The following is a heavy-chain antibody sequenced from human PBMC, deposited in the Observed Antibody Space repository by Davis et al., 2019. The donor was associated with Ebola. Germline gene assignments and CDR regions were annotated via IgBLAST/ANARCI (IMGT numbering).Heavy chain of an antibody. D-gene: IGHD2-2*01. CDR1: GGSISSYY. CDR2: IYYSGST. J-gene: IGHJ2*01. CDR3: AASSSSNYWYFDL. V-gene: IGHV4-59*01. Sequence: MPSETLSLTCTVPGGSISSYYWSWIRQPQGKGLEWIGYIYYSGSTNYNLSLKSRVTISVDTSKNQFSLKLSSVTAADTAVYYCAASSSSNYWYFDLWGRGTLVTVSS.